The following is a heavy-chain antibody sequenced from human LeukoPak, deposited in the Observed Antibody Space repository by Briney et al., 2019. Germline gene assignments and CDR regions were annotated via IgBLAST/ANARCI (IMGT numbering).Heavy chain of an antibody. Sequence: GGSLRLSCAASGFTFSSYSMNWVRQAPGKGLEWVSSISSSSSYIYYADSVKGRFTISRDNAKNSLYLQMNSLRAEDTAVYYCARQRGYSYGYIWFDPWGQGTLVTVSS. V-gene: IGHV3-21*01. CDR3: ARQRGYSYGYIWFDP. D-gene: IGHD5-18*01. J-gene: IGHJ5*02. CDR2: ISSSSSYI. CDR1: GFTFSSYS.